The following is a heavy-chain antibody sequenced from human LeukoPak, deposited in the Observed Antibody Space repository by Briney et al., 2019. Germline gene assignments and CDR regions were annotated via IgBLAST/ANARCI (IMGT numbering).Heavy chain of an antibody. CDR1: GGSISSRSYY. Sequence: SETLSLSCTVSGGSISSRSYYWDWIRQPPGKGLEWIGSIYYSGSTYYNPSLKSRVTISVDTSKNQFSLKLSSVTAADTAVYYCAGGAAAGTYYYGMDVWGQGTTVTVSS. J-gene: IGHJ6*02. D-gene: IGHD6-13*01. CDR2: IYYSGST. V-gene: IGHV4-39*07. CDR3: AGGAAAGTYYYGMDV.